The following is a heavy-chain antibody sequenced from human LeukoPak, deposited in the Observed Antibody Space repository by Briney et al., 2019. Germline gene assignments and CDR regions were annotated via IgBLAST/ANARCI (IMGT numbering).Heavy chain of an antibody. CDR3: ARDYDSSGYYYDY. Sequence: ASVTVSFKASGYTFTVYYMHWVRQAPGQGLEWVGWINPNSGGTNYEQKFQGRVTITRDTSISTAYMELSRLRSDDTAVYYCARDYDSSGYYYDYWGQGTLVTVSS. CDR2: INPNSGGT. D-gene: IGHD3-22*01. J-gene: IGHJ4*02. CDR1: GYTFTVYY. V-gene: IGHV1-2*02.